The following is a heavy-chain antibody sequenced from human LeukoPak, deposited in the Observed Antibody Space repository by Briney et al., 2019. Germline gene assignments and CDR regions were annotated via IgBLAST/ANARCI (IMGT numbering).Heavy chain of an antibody. V-gene: IGHV4-4*07. Sequence: SETLSLTCTVSGGSISSYYWSWIRQPAGKGLEWIGRIYTSGSTNYNPSLKSRVTMSVDTSKNQFSLKLSSVTAADTAVYYCAKHSFTMVRGAANYYYMDVWGKGTTVTISS. CDR1: GGSISSYY. D-gene: IGHD3-10*01. J-gene: IGHJ6*03. CDR3: AKHSFTMVRGAANYYYMDV. CDR2: IYTSGST.